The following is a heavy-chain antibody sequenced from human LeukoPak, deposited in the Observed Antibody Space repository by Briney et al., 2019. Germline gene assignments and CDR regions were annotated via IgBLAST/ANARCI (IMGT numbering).Heavy chain of an antibody. Sequence: GALRLSCAASGVTLSSYGMSWVRQAPGKGLEWVSAISGSGSSTYYADSVKGRFTISRDNSKNTLYLQMNSLRAEDTAVYYCAKDDNWLQFESWGQGTLVTVSS. V-gene: IGHV3-23*01. CDR1: GVTLSSYG. D-gene: IGHD5-24*01. CDR2: ISGSGSST. CDR3: AKDDNWLQFES. J-gene: IGHJ5*01.